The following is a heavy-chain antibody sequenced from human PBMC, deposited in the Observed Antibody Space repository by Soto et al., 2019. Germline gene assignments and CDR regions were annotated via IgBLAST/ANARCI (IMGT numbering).Heavy chain of an antibody. D-gene: IGHD3-22*01. CDR2: INHSGST. CDR3: ARRVRYYDSSGYHNWFDP. J-gene: IGHJ5*02. V-gene: IGHV4-34*01. CDR1: GGSFSGYY. Sequence: PSETLSLTCAVYGGSFSGYYWSWIRQPPGKGLEWIGEINHSGSTNYNPSLKSRVTISVDTSKNQFSLKLSSVTAADTAVYYCARRVRYYDSSGYHNWFDPWGQGTLVTVPQ.